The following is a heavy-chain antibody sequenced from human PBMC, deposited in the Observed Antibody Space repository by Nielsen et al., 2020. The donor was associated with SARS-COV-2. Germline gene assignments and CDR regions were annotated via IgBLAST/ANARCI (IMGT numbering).Heavy chain of an antibody. D-gene: IGHD2/OR15-2a*01. J-gene: IGHJ3*02. CDR2: IYYSGST. V-gene: IGHV4-59*08. CDR3: ARHRDLLSAFDI. CDR1: GGSISSYY. Sequence: SETLSLTCTVSGGSISSYYWSWIRQPPGKGLEWIGYIYYSGSTNYNPSLKSRVTISVDTSKNQFSLKLSSVTAADTAVYYCARHRDLLSAFDIWGQGTMVTISS.